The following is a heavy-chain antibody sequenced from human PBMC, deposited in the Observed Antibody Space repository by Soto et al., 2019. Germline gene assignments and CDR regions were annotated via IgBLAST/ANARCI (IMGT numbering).Heavy chain of an antibody. Sequence: QVQLKESGPGLVKPSQTLSLTCTVSGGSISSGDYYWSWIRQPPGKGLEWIGYIYYSGRPYYNPSLKSRVTISVDTSKIQFSLKLSSVTAADTAVYYCARDNRMIYYYYGMDVWGQGTTVTVSS. CDR3: ARDNRMIYYYYGMDV. V-gene: IGHV4-30-4*01. D-gene: IGHD3-22*01. CDR2: IYYSGRP. CDR1: GGSISSGDYY. J-gene: IGHJ6*02.